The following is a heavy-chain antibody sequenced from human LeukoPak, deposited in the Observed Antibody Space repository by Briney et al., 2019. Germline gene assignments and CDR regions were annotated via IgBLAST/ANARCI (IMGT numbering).Heavy chain of an antibody. Sequence: PGGSLRLSCAASEFTFSSYSMNWVRQAPGKGLEWVANIKQDGSEKYYVDSVKGRFTISRDNAKNSLYLQMNSLRAEDTAVYYCARDELLDYWGQGTLVTVSS. CDR3: ARDELLDY. D-gene: IGHD1-26*01. CDR2: IKQDGSEK. CDR1: EFTFSSYS. V-gene: IGHV3-7*01. J-gene: IGHJ4*02.